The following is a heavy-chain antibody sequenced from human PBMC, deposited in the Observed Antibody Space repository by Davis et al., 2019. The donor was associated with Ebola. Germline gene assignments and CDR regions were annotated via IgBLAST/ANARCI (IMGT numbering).Heavy chain of an antibody. CDR2: INSDGSST. CDR3: ARGWQQYDY. D-gene: IGHD6-13*01. J-gene: IGHJ4*02. V-gene: IGHV3-74*01. Sequence: GESLKISCAASGFTFSSYAMSWVRQAPGKGLVWVSRINSDGSSTSYADSVKGRFTISRDNAKNTLYLQMNSLRAEDTAVYYCARGWQQYDYWGQGTLVTVSS. CDR1: GFTFSSYA.